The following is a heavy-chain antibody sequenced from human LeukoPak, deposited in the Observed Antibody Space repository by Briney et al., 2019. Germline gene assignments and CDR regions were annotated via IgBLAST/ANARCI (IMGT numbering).Heavy chain of an antibody. Sequence: GGSLRLSCAASGFTISSNYMSWVRQAPGKGLEWVSVIYSGVKTDYADSVKGRFTISRDNSKNTLYLQMNSLRAEDTAVYYCARGQWLGQNFFLDYWGQGILVTVSS. D-gene: IGHD6-19*01. CDR1: GFTISSNY. V-gene: IGHV3-53*01. J-gene: IGHJ4*02. CDR2: IYSGVKT. CDR3: ARGQWLGQNFFLDY.